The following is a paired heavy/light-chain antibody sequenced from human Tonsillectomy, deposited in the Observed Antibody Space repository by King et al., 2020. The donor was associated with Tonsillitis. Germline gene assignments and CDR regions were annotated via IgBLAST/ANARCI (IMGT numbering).Light chain of an antibody. CDR3: QQFYSTPPT. Sequence: DIQMTQSPSSLSASVGDRVTITCRASQGISNSLAWYQQKPGKAPKLLLYAASILESGVPSRFSGSGSGTDYTLTISSLQPEDFATYYCQQFYSTPPTFGQGTKVEIK. CDR1: QGISNS. J-gene: IGKJ1*01. V-gene: IGKV1-NL1*01. CDR2: AAS.
Heavy chain of an antibody. D-gene: IGHD3-22*01. CDR3: ARESYYDSTGYYEPPYYFDY. V-gene: IGHV4-31*03. CDR1: GGSISSGDNY. J-gene: IGHJ4*02. CDR2: LHYSGST. Sequence: QVQLQESGPGLVKPSQTLSLTCTVSGGSISSGDNYWSWIRQHPGKGLEWIGHLHYSGSTYYNPSLKSRVTISADTSKNQFSLKLSSVTAADTAVYYCARESYYDSTGYYEPPYYFDYWGQGTLVTVSS.